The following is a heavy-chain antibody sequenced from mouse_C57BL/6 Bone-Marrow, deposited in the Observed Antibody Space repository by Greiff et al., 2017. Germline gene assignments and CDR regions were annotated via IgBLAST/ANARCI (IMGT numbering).Heavy chain of an antibody. CDR3: ARRWFLGAMDY. Sequence: EVQLQESGGGLVKPGGSLKLSCAASGFTFSDYGMHWVRQAPEKGLEWVAYISSGSSTIYYADTVKGRFTISRDNAKNTLFLQMTSLRSEDTAMYYCARRWFLGAMDYWGQGTSVTVSS. V-gene: IGHV5-17*01. CDR2: ISSGSSTI. J-gene: IGHJ4*01. D-gene: IGHD2-3*01. CDR1: GFTFSDYG.